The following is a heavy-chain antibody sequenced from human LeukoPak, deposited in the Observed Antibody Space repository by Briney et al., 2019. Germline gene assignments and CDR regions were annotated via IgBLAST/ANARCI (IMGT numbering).Heavy chain of an antibody. CDR1: GFTFSSYA. CDR3: AKDLLYGSGSYYFDY. J-gene: IGHJ4*02. CDR2: ISGSGGST. D-gene: IGHD3-10*01. V-gene: IGHV3-23*01. Sequence: GGSLRLSCAASGFTFSSYAMGWVRQAPGKGLEWVSAISGSGGSTYYADSVKGRFTISRDNSKNTLYLQMNSLRAEDTAVYYCAKDLLYGSGSYYFDYWGQGTLVTVSS.